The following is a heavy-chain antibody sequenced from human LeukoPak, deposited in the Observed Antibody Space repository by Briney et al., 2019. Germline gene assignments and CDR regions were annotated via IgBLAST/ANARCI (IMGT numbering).Heavy chain of an antibody. CDR2: INHSGST. CDR1: GGSFSGYY. J-gene: IGHJ4*02. Sequence: SETLSLTCAVYGGSFSGYYWSWIRQPPGKGLEWIGEINHSGSTNYNPSLKSRVTISVDTSKNQFSLKLSSVTAADTAVYYCARRVYYYGSGDSIAYWGQGTLVTVSS. V-gene: IGHV4-34*01. CDR3: ARRVYYYGSGDSIAY. D-gene: IGHD3-10*01.